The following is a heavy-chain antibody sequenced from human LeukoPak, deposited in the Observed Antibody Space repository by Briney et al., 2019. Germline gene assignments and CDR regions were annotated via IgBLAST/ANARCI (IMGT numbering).Heavy chain of an antibody. CDR3: ARGDSSGWIYYYGMDV. CDR1: GFSFRTYA. Sequence: GRSLRLSCAASGFSFRTYAIHWVRQAPGKGLEWAAGISFDGSNNYYADSVKGRFTISRDNSRDTLYLQMTSLRPDDTAVYYCARGDSSGWIYYYGMDVWGKGTTVTVSS. J-gene: IGHJ6*04. CDR2: ISFDGSNN. V-gene: IGHV3-30*04. D-gene: IGHD6-19*01.